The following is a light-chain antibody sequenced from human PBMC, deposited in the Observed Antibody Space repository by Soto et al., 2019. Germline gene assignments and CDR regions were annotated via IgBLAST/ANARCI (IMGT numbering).Light chain of an antibody. CDR1: SSNIGGNS. Sequence: QSVLTQPPSVSAAPGQKVTISCSGSSSNIGGNSVSWYQQLPGTAPKLLIYDDNKRPSGIPDRFSGSKSGTSATLGITGFQTGVEADYYCGSWDSSLRAYVFGTGTQVT. V-gene: IGLV1-51*01. J-gene: IGLJ1*01. CDR2: DDN. CDR3: GSWDSSLRAYV.